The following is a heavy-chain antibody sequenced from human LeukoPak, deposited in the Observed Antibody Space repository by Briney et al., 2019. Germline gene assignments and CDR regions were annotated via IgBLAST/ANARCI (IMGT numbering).Heavy chain of an antibody. Sequence: SETLSLTCAVYGGSFSGYYWSWIRQPPGKGLEWIGENNHSGSTNYNPSLKSRVTISVDTSKNQFSLKLSSVTAADTAVYYCVRDIRSGSYYGGGYFDYWGQGTLVTVSS. CDR2: NNHSGST. D-gene: IGHD1-26*01. CDR1: GGSFSGYY. V-gene: IGHV4-34*01. J-gene: IGHJ4*02. CDR3: VRDIRSGSYYGGGYFDY.